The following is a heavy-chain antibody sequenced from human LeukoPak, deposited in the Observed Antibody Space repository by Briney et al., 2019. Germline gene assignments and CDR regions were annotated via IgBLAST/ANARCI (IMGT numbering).Heavy chain of an antibody. V-gene: IGHV4-34*01. CDR3: ASTDSSGYYYGY. CDR1: GGSFSGYY. J-gene: IGHJ4*02. D-gene: IGHD3-22*01. CDR2: INHSGST. Sequence: SETLSLTCAVYGGSFSGYYWSWIRQPPGKGLEWIGEINHSGSTNYDPSLKSRVTISVDTSKNQFSLKLSSVTAADTAVYYCASTDSSGYYYGYWGQGTLVTVSS.